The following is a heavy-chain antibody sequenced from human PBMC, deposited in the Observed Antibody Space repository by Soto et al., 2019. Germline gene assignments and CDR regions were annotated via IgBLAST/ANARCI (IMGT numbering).Heavy chain of an antibody. CDR2: IIPMYNKP. CDR1: GGTFTTYA. J-gene: IGHJ6*02. Sequence: QVQLVQSGAEVKKPGSSVRVSCQASGGTFTTYAFNWVRQAPGQGLEWMGGIIPMYNKPNYAPNFLGRVTISAAPSTSTAYMELTTLRSEDTAVYFCARGYSGGDYYAMDVWGQGTTVTVSS. CDR3: ARGYSGGDYYAMDV. V-gene: IGHV1-69*01. D-gene: IGHD4-4*01.